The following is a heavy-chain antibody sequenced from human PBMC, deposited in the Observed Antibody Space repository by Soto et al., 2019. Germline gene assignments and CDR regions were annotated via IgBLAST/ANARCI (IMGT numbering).Heavy chain of an antibody. V-gene: IGHV4-59*02. CDR3: ARGGVDTAMVGGLNNNWFDP. D-gene: IGHD5-18*01. Sequence: SETLSLTCSFSGDSVTSHYLTWIRQSPEKGLEWIGYMHYTGFSHYNPSLKSRLTISVDRSKNQFTLQLTSVTVADTAVYYCARGGVDTAMVGGLNNNWFDPWGQGTLVTVSS. CDR1: GDSVTSHY. J-gene: IGHJ5*02. CDR2: MHYTGFS.